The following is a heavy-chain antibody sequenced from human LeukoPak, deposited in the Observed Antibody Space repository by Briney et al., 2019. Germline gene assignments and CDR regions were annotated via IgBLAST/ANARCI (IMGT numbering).Heavy chain of an antibody. Sequence: PGGSLRLSCKASGFSFSLYAMSWVRQAPGKGLEWVSVIYSGGSTYYADSVKGRFTISRDNSKNTLYLQMNSLRAEDTAVYYCARETGQNNWFDPWGQGTLVTVSS. CDR3: ARETGQNNWFDP. CDR2: IYSGGST. CDR1: GFSFSLYA. J-gene: IGHJ5*02. V-gene: IGHV3-53*01.